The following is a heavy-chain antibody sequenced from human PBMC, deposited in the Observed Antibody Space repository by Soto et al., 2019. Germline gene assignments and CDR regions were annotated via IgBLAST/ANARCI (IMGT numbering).Heavy chain of an antibody. V-gene: IGHV1-18*01. D-gene: IGHD6-6*01. J-gene: IGHJ4*02. CDR2: ISAYNCNT. Sequence: GASVKVSCKASGYTFTSYGISWVRQAPGQGLEWMGWISAYNCNTNYAQKLQGRVTMTTDTSTSTAYMELRSLRSDDTAVYYCARGRSIAARRSGIDYWGQGTLVTVS. CDR1: GYTFTSYG. CDR3: ARGRSIAARRSGIDY.